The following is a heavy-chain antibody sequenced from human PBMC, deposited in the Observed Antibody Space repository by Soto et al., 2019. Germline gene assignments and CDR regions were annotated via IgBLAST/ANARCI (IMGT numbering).Heavy chain of an antibody. CDR2: IIPILGIA. D-gene: IGHD6-13*01. J-gene: IGHJ4*02. CDR1: GGTFSSYT. Sequence: QVQLVQSGAEVKKPGSSVKVSCKASGGTFSSYTISWVRQAPGQGLEWMGRIIPILGIANYAQKFQGRVTITADKSTSTAYMELSSLRSEDTAVYYCARDQQQLVNWEYSFDYWGQGTLVTVSS. V-gene: IGHV1-69*08. CDR3: ARDQQQLVNWEYSFDY.